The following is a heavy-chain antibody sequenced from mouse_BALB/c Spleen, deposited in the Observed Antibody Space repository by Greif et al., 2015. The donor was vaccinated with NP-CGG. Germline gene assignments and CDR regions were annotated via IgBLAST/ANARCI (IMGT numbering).Heavy chain of an antibody. CDR1: GYSFTSYY. J-gene: IGHJ2*01. V-gene: IGHV1-66*01. CDR3: ARSSGYYFDY. D-gene: IGHD6-1*01. CDR2: IFPGSGNT. Sequence: VKLVESGPELVKPGASVKISCKASGYSFTSYYIHWVKQRPGQGLEWIGWIFPGSGNTKYNEKFKGKATLTADTSSSTAYMQLSSLTSEDSAVYFCARSSGYYFDYWCQGTTLPVSS.